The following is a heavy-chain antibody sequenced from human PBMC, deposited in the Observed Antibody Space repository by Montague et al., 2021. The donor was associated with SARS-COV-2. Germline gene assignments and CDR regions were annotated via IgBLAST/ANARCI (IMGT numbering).Heavy chain of an antibody. CDR3: ARATTFLPSAGFYFDH. Sequence: SLRLSCAASGFKFNDFEMNLVRQAPGNGPEWVSYISSRGNSVDYVYSVKGRFTISRDNAKNSLYLQMKNLRSEDTAIYYCARATTFLPSAGFYFDHWGQGTLVTVSS. D-gene: IGHD6-13*01. CDR1: GFKFNDFE. CDR2: ISSRGNSV. J-gene: IGHJ4*02. V-gene: IGHV3-48*03.